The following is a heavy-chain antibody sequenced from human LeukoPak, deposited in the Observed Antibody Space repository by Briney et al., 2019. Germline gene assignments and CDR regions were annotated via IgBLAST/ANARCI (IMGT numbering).Heavy chain of an antibody. J-gene: IGHJ4*02. V-gene: IGHV3-9*01. Sequence: PGRSLRLSCAASGFTFDDYAMHWVRQAPGKGLEWVSGISWNSGSIGYADSVKGRFTISRDNAKNSLYLQMNSLRAEDTAVYYCARDSESSSLDYFDYWGQGTLVTVSS. CDR1: GFTFDDYA. D-gene: IGHD6-6*01. CDR3: ARDSESSSLDYFDY. CDR2: ISWNSGSI.